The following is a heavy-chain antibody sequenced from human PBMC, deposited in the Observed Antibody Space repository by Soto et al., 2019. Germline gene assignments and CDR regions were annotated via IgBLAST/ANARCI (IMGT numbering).Heavy chain of an antibody. J-gene: IGHJ3*02. Sequence: QVQLQESGPGLVKPSGSLSLTCAVSGGSISSSNWWSWVRQPPGKGLEWIGEIYHSGSTNYNPSLKSRVTISVDKSKNPSSLKLSSVTAADTAVYYCAREDIAARGPEAFDIWGQGTMVTVSS. CDR2: IYHSGST. CDR1: GGSISSSNW. CDR3: AREDIAARGPEAFDI. V-gene: IGHV4-4*02. D-gene: IGHD6-6*01.